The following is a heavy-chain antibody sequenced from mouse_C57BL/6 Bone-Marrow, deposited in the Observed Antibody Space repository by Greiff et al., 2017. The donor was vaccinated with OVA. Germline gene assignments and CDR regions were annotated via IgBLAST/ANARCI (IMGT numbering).Heavy chain of an antibody. CDR2: IDPSDSYT. V-gene: IGHV1-50*01. Sequence: QVQLQQPGAELVKPGASVKLSCKASGYTFTSYWMQWVKQRPGQGLEWIGEIDPSDSYTNSNQKFKGKATLTVDPSTSTAYMQLSSLTSEDSAVYYCARDGNYGYYFDYWGQGTTLTVSS. CDR1: GYTFTSYW. D-gene: IGHD2-1*01. CDR3: ARDGNYGYYFDY. J-gene: IGHJ2*01.